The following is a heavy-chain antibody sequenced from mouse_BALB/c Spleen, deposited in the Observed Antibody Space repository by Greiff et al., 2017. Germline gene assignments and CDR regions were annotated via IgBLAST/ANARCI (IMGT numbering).Heavy chain of an antibody. D-gene: IGHD1-1*02. J-gene: IGHJ1*01. CDR3: AKGVAKYFDV. CDR1: GFNIKDTY. CDR2: IDPANGNT. Sequence: EVKLMESGAELVKPGASVKLSCTASGFNIKDTYMHWVKQRPEQGLEWIGRIDPANGNTKYDPKFQGKATITADTSSNTAYLQLSSLTSEDTAVYYCAKGVAKYFDVWGAGTTVTVSS. V-gene: IGHV14-3*02.